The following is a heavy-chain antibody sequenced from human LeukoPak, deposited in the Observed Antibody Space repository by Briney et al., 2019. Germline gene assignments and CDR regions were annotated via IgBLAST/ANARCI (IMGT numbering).Heavy chain of an antibody. V-gene: IGHV4-39*01. CDR3: ARQNDILTGLDY. CDR2: IYYSGST. Sequence: PSETLSLTCTVSGGSISSSSYYWGWIRQPPGKGLEWIGSIYYSGSTYYNPSLKSRVTISVDTSKNQFSLKLSSVTAADTAVYYCARQNDILTGLDYWGQGTLVNVFS. CDR1: GGSISSSSYY. J-gene: IGHJ4*02. D-gene: IGHD3-9*01.